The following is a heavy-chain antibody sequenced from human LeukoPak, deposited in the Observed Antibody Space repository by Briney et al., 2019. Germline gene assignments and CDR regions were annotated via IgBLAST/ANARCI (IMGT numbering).Heavy chain of an antibody. Sequence: ASMKVSCKASGGTFSSYAISWVRQAPGQGLEWMGRIIPIFGTANYAQKFQGRVTITTDESTSTAYMELSSLRSEDTAVYYCARGLHSSSWDLNWFDPWGQGTLVTVSS. CDR2: IIPIFGTA. J-gene: IGHJ5*02. CDR1: GGTFSSYA. D-gene: IGHD6-13*01. V-gene: IGHV1-69*05. CDR3: ARGLHSSSWDLNWFDP.